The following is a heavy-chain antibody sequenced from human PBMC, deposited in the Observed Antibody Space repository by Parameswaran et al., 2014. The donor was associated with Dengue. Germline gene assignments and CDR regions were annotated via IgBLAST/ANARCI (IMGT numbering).Heavy chain of an antibody. Sequence: WVRQAPGQGLDWMGWIHTKTGNPTYAQGFRERFVFSLDTSVSTAYMEISSLKPEDTAVYYCADLYSSRVGDWGQGTLVTVSS. CDR3: ADLYSSRVGD. CDR2: IHTKTGNP. J-gene: IGHJ4*02. V-gene: IGHV7-4-1*02. D-gene: IGHD6-13*01.